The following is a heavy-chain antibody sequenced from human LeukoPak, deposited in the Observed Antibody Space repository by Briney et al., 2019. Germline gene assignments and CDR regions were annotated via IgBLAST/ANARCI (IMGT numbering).Heavy chain of an antibody. J-gene: IGHJ4*02. CDR1: GYTFTGYY. Sequence: ASVKVSCKASGYTFTGYYMHWVRQAPGQGLEWMGWINPNSGGTNYAQKFQGRVTMTRDTSISTAYMELCRLRSDDAAVYYCARGGGRETGTTAYWGQGTLVTVSS. V-gene: IGHV1-2*02. D-gene: IGHD1-1*01. CDR3: ARGGGRETGTTAY. CDR2: INPNSGGT.